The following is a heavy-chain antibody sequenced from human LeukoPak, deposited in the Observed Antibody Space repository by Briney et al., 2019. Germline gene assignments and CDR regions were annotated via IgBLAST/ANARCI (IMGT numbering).Heavy chain of an antibody. Sequence: ASVKVSCKASGYTFTSYDINWVRQATGQGLEWMGWMNPNSGNTGYAQKFQGRVTMTRNTSISTAYMELSSLRSEDTAVYYCARGPGTYYDILTGYYGKDSDYWGQGTLATVSS. V-gene: IGHV1-8*01. J-gene: IGHJ4*02. CDR2: MNPNSGNT. CDR3: ARGPGTYYDILTGYYGKDSDY. CDR1: GYTFTSYD. D-gene: IGHD3-9*01.